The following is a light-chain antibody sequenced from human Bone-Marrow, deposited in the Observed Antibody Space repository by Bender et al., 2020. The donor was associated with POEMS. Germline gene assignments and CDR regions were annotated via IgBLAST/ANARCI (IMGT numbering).Light chain of an antibody. Sequence: QSALTQPASVSGSPGQSITISCTGTSTDIYNPVSWYQQRPGKAPKLMIYEGTKRPSGISTRFSGSESGNTASLTISGLQAEDEADYYCSSYTRSSTLVVFGGGTQLTVL. CDR1: STDIYNP. CDR3: SSYTRSSTLVV. V-gene: IGLV2-14*02. J-gene: IGLJ2*01. CDR2: EGT.